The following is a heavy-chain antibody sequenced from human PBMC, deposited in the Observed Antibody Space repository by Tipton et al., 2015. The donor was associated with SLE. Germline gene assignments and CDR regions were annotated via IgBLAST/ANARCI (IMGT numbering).Heavy chain of an antibody. J-gene: IGHJ4*02. CDR3: ARDGGGDDFLVLGDYFDY. D-gene: IGHD5-12*01. CDR2: IYYSGST. V-gene: IGHV4-39*07. CDR1: GDSISSSSNY. Sequence: TLSLTCIVSGDSISSSSNYWGWIRQSPGKGLEWIGNIYYSGSTYYNPSLDGRVTISLDTSKNQFSLRLSSVTAADTAVHYCARDGGGDDFLVLGDYFDYWGQGILVTVSS.